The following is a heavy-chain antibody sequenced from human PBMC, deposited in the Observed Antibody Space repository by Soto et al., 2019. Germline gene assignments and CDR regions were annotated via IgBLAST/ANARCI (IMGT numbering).Heavy chain of an antibody. D-gene: IGHD2-21*02. CDR2: IIPIFGTA. CDR3: ARESLCGGDCYFDY. V-gene: IGHV1-69*01. Sequence: QVQLVQSGAEVKKPGSSVKVSCKASGGTFSSYAISWVRQAPGQGLEWMGGIIPIFGTANYAQKFQGRVTITADESTSTAYMELSSLRSEDTAVYSCARESLCGGDCYFDYWGQGTLVTVSS. J-gene: IGHJ4*02. CDR1: GGTFSSYA.